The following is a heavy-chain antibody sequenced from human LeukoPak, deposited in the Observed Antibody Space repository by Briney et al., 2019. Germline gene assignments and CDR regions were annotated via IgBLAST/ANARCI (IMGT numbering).Heavy chain of an antibody. CDR2: INPRGSA. CDR3: ARRRLGYYFDY. CDR1: GGSFSGYY. D-gene: IGHD5-24*01. Sequence: PSETLSLTCGVYGGSFSGYYWSWIRQPPGKGLEWIGEINPRGSANYNPSLKSRVTLSADTSKNQFSLTLNSVTAADTAVYYCARRRLGYYFDYWGQGTLVTVSS. J-gene: IGHJ4*02. V-gene: IGHV4-34*01.